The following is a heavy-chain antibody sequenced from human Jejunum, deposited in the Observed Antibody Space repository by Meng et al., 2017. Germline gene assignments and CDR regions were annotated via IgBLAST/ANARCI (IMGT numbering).Heavy chain of an antibody. V-gene: IGHV3-9*01. J-gene: IGHJ4*02. Sequence: GGSLRLSCAAIGIRIDDYAMHWVRQAPGKGLEGVSGISWNSVAMGYADSVKGRFTVSRDNAKSTLYLEMNSLRLEDTALYYCAKGIRERYGIFEDWGQGTPVTVSS. D-gene: IGHD3-16*01. CDR3: AKGIRERYGIFED. CDR1: GIRIDDYA. CDR2: ISWNSVAM.